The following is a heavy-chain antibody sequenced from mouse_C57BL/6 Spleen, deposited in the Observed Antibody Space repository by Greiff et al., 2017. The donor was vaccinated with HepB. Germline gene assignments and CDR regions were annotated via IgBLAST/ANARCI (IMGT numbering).Heavy chain of an antibody. CDR3: ARGGAYYSNYVGAY. CDR1: GYAFSSSW. Sequence: VQLQQSGPELVKPGASVKISCKASGYAFSSSWMNWVKQRPGKGLEGIGRIYPGDGDTNYNGKFKGKATLTADKSSSTAYMQLSSLTSEDSAVYFCARGGAYYSNYVGAYWGQGTLVTVSA. CDR2: IYPGDGDT. V-gene: IGHV1-82*01. D-gene: IGHD2-5*01. J-gene: IGHJ3*01.